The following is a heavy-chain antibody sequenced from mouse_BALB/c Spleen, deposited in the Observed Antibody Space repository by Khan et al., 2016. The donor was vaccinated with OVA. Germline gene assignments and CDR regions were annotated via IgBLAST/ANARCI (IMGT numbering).Heavy chain of an antibody. CDR3: ARSGYDYFAY. J-gene: IGHJ3*01. CDR1: GYAFSNYL. D-gene: IGHD2-14*01. V-gene: IGHV1-80*01. Sequence: QVQLKESGAELVRPGSSVKISCKASGYAFSNYLMNWVKQGPGQGLEWIGQIYPGDGNTNYNGKFKDKATLTADNSSTTAYMQLSSLTSEDCEVYFCARSGYDYFAYWGQGTRVTVSA. CDR2: IYPGDGNT.